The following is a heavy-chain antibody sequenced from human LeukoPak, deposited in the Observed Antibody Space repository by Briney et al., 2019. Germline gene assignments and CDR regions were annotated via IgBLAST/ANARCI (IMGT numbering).Heavy chain of an antibody. J-gene: IGHJ4*02. Sequence: GGSLRLSCAASGFTFSSYAMHWVRQAPGKGLEWVAVISYDGSNKYYADSVKGRFTISRDNSKNTLYLQMNGLRAEDTAVYYCARDGGWELLSDFDYWGQGTLVTVSS. CDR3: ARDGGWELLSDFDY. V-gene: IGHV3-30*04. CDR2: ISYDGSNK. CDR1: GFTFSSYA. D-gene: IGHD1-26*01.